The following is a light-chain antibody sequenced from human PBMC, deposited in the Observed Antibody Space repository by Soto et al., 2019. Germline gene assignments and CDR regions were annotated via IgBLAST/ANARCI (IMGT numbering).Light chain of an antibody. CDR3: QQSYTTPYT. J-gene: IGKJ2*01. Sequence: DIQMTQSPSSLSASVGDRVTITWRASQSISSYLNWFQQKPGKAPKLLIYAASNLQSGVPSRFSGSGSGTDFTLTISSLQPEDFATYYCQQSYTTPYTFGQGTKLEIK. CDR1: QSISSY. V-gene: IGKV1-39*01. CDR2: AAS.